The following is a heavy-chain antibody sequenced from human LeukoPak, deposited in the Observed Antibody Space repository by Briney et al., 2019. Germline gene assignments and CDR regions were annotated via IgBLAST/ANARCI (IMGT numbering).Heavy chain of an antibody. CDR1: GDSFSSVTDY. V-gene: IGHV4-39*07. J-gene: IGHJ3*02. CDR2: GDYSGGT. D-gene: IGHD6-6*01. Sequence: PSETLSLTCTVSGDSFSSVTDYWAWIRQPPGKGLEWIASGDYSGGTYYNPSLESRVAISADMSKNQFSLKLTSVTGADTAVYYCARKSVLVEAFDIWGQGTVVTVSS. CDR3: ARKSVLVEAFDI.